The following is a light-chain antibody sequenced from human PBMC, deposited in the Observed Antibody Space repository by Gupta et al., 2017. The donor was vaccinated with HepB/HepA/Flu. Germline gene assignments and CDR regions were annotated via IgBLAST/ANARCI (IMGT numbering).Light chain of an antibody. CDR3: QQYSTWT. Sequence: DIVMTQSPDSLAVSLGERATINCKSSQSVLYSSNNKNYLAWYQQKPGQPPKLFIYWALTRDSGVSDRFSGSGSGTDFTLTSRRLQDEDVDGYYHQQYSTWTFGQGTKVEIK. CDR1: QSVLYSSNNKNY. J-gene: IGKJ1*01. CDR2: WAL. V-gene: IGKV4-1*01.